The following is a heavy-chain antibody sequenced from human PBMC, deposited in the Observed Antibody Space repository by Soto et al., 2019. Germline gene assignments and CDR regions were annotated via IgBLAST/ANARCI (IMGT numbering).Heavy chain of an antibody. CDR2: IYYSGST. CDR1: GGYISSGGYY. Sequence: PSETLSLTCTVSGGYISSGGYYWSWIRQHPGKGLEWIGYIYYSGSTYYNPSLKSRVTISVDTSKNQFSLKLSSVAAADTAVYYCARVDYYGSGSYSNWFDPWGQGTLVTVSS. J-gene: IGHJ5*02. CDR3: ARVDYYGSGSYSNWFDP. D-gene: IGHD3-10*01. V-gene: IGHV4-31*03.